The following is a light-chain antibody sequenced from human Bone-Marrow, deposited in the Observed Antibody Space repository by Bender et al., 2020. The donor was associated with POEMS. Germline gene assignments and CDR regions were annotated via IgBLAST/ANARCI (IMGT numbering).Light chain of an antibody. CDR3: ASWDDSLRGLV. Sequence: QSALTQPPSASGSPGQSVTISCTGTSSDVGGYDYVSWYQQHPGKAPKLMIYEVSKRPSGVPDRFSGSKTGASASLAISGLRSEDEADYYCASWDDSLRGLVFGGGTKLTVL. V-gene: IGLV2-8*01. CDR2: EVS. CDR1: SSDVGGYDY. J-gene: IGLJ3*02.